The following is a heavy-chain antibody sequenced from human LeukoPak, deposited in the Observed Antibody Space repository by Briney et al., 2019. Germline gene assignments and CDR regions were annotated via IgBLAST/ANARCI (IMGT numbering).Heavy chain of an antibody. CDR1: GFTFSGYW. Sequence: HPGGSLRLSCAASGFTFSGYWMSWVRQAPGKGLEWVANINQDGSQKYYVDSVKGRFTISRDNAKNSLYLQMNSLRAEDTAVYYCATVRTYTNFDYWGRGTLVTVSS. J-gene: IGHJ4*02. V-gene: IGHV3-7*05. D-gene: IGHD5-18*01. CDR3: ATVRTYTNFDY. CDR2: INQDGSQK.